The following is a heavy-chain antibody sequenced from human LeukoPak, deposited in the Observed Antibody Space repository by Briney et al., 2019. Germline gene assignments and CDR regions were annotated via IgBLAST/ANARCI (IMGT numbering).Heavy chain of an antibody. CDR2: LDSSGST. J-gene: IGHJ4*02. V-gene: IGHV4-4*07. D-gene: IGHD2-21*01. CDR1: GGSISGYY. CDR3: ARGTSCGSKCFFDY. Sequence: SETLSLTCKVSGGSISGYYWSWIRQPAGKGLEWIGRLDSSGSTNYNSSLKSRVTMSIDRSQFSLRLTSVTAADTAIYYCARGTSCGSKCFFDYWGQGILVTVSS.